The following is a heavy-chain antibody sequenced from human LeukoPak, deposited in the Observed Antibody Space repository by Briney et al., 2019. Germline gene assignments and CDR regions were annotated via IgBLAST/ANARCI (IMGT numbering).Heavy chain of an antibody. CDR2: TFYTSKFYN. CDR3: ARGVIATGFDF. V-gene: IGHV6-1*01. Sequence: SQTLSLTCAISGDSVSSKSAAWNWIRRSPSRGLEWLGRTFYTSKFYNEYAVSVKSRITINPDTSKNQFSLQLNSVTPEDTAVYYCARGVIATGFDFWGQGTQVAVSS. J-gene: IGHJ4*02. D-gene: IGHD2-21*01. CDR1: GDSVSSKSAA.